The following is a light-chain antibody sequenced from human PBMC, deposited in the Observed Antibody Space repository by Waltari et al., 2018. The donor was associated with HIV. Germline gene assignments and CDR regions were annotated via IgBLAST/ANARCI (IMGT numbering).Light chain of an antibody. V-gene: IGLV2-14*03. J-gene: IGLJ3*02. CDR3: SSYTSSSTLV. CDR1: SSDVGGYNY. CDR2: AVS. Sequence: QSALTQPASVSGSPGQSITISCPGPSSDVGGYNYASWYQQHPGKAPKLMIYAVSNRPSGVSNRFSGSKSGNTASLTISGLQAEDEADYYCSSYTSSSTLVFGGGTKLTVL.